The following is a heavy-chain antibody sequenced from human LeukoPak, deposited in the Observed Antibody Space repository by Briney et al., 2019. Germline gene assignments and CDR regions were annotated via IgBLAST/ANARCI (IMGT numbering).Heavy chain of an antibody. V-gene: IGHV1-46*01. D-gene: IGHD3-10*01. CDR1: GYTLTIHY. CDR3: ARAGIFDY. Sequence: ASVKVSCKASGYTLTIHYIHWVRQTPAQGLEWMGIINHSGGSTSYAQKFQGRVTMTRHTSTSTVYMELSSLRSEDTAVYYCARAGIFDYWGQGTLVTVSS. CDR2: INHSGGST. J-gene: IGHJ4*02.